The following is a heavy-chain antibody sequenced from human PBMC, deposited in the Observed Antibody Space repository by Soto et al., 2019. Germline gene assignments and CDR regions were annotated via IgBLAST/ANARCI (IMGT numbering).Heavy chain of an antibody. CDR1: GFTFSSYS. Sequence: LRLSCAASGFTFSSYSMNWVRQAPGKGLEWVSSISSSSSYIYYADSVKGRFTISRDNAKNSLYLQMNSLRAEDTAVYYCASGSRGRFDPWGQGTLVTVSS. J-gene: IGHJ5*02. V-gene: IGHV3-21*01. D-gene: IGHD3-10*01. CDR3: ASGSRGRFDP. CDR2: ISSSSSYI.